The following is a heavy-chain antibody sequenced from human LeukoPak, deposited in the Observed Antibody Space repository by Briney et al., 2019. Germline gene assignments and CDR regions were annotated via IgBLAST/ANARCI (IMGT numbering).Heavy chain of an antibody. Sequence: GGSLRLSCTASGFSVSSNFMNWVRQAPGKGLEWVSSISSSSSYIYYADSVKGRFTISRDNAKNSLYLQMNSLRAEDTAVYYCARMLGFGEPYYWGQGTLVTVSS. V-gene: IGHV3-21*01. CDR2: ISSSSSYI. CDR1: GFSVSSNF. J-gene: IGHJ4*02. D-gene: IGHD3-10*01. CDR3: ARMLGFGEPYY.